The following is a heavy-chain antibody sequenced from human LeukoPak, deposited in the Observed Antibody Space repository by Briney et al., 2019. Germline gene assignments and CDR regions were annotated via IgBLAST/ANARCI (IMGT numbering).Heavy chain of an antibody. CDR2: IYSGGST. Sequence: HPGGSLRLSCAVSGFTVSSNYMSWVHQAPGKGLEWVSVIYSGGSTYYADSVKGRFTISRDNSKNTLYLQMNSLRAEDTAVYYCARESSYSSGWYYFAYWGQGTLVTVSS. CDR1: GFTVSSNY. CDR3: ARESSYSSGWYYFAY. D-gene: IGHD6-19*01. V-gene: IGHV3-53*01. J-gene: IGHJ4*02.